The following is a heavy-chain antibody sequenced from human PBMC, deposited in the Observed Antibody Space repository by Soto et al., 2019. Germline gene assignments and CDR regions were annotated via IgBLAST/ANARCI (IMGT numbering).Heavy chain of an antibody. J-gene: IGHJ6*03. CDR2: ISTYNGSP. Sequence: QVQLVQSGAEVKKPGASVKVSCKASGYTFTSYGISWVRQAPGQGLEWMGWISTYNGSPNYAQKLQGRVTMTTDTSTSTAYMELRSLRADDTAVYFCARAYGPSDYYYSMDVWGKGTTVTVSS. V-gene: IGHV1-18*01. D-gene: IGHD3-16*01. CDR1: GYTFTSYG. CDR3: ARAYGPSDYYYSMDV.